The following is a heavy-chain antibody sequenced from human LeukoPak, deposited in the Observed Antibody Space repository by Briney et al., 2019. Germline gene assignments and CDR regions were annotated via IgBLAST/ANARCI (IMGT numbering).Heavy chain of an antibody. CDR2: FDPEDGET. CDR1: GYTLTELS. CDR3: ATDYCSGGSCYPDY. V-gene: IGHV1-24*01. D-gene: IGHD2-15*01. Sequence: GASVKVSCKVSGYTLTELSMHWVRQAPGKGLEWMGGFDPEDGETIYAQKFQGRVTMTEDTSTDTAYMELSSLRSEDTAVYYCATDYCSGGSCYPDYWGQGTLVTVSS. J-gene: IGHJ4*02.